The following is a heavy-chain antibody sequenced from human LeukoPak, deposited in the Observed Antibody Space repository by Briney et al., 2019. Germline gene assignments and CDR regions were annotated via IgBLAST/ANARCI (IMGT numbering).Heavy chain of an antibody. CDR1: EYSFTTYW. CDR3: ARRQGCSSSSCPPDY. V-gene: IGHV5-51*01. D-gene: IGHD2-2*01. Sequence: GESLNISCTGSEYSFTTYWIGWVRQMPRKGLEWMGIIYPGESDTRYTPSFQGQVTMSVDKSINTAYLQWSSLKASDTAMYYCARRQGCSSSSCPPDYWGQGTLVTVSP. CDR2: IYPGESDT. J-gene: IGHJ4*02.